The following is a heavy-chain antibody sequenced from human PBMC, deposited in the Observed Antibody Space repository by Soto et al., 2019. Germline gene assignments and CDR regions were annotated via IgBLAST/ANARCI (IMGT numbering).Heavy chain of an antibody. CDR3: AREHERYFDCLLRFQYYDY. CDR2: INPSGGST. D-gene: IGHD3-9*01. CDR1: GYTFTSYY. V-gene: IGHV1-46*03. Sequence: ASVKVSCKASGYTFTSYYMHWVRQAPGQGLEWMGIINPSGGSTSYAQKFQGRVTMTRDTSTSTVYMELSSLRSEDTAVYYCAREHERYFDCLLRFQYYDYWGQGTLVTVSS. J-gene: IGHJ4*02.